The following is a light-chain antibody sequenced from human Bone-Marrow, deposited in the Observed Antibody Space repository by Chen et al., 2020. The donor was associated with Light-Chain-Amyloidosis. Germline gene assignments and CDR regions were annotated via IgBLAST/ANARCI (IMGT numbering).Light chain of an antibody. V-gene: IGLV3-25*03. J-gene: IGLJ2*01. CDR1: DLPTKY. Sequence: SYELTQPPSVSVSPGQTARITCSGDDLPTKYAYWYQQKPGQAPVLVIHRDAERPSGISERLSGSSSGTTATLTISGVQAEVEAYYHCQSADSSGTYEVIFGGGTKLTVL. CDR3: QSADSSGTYEVI. CDR2: RDA.